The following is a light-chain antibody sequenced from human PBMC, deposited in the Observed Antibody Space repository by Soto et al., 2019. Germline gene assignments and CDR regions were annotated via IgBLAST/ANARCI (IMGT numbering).Light chain of an antibody. J-gene: IGKJ5*01. CDR3: QQYYSTPLAN. CDR2: WAS. CDR1: QSVLYSSNNKNY. Sequence: DIVMTQSPDSLAVSLGERATINCNSSQSVLYSSNNKNYLAWYQQKPGQPPKLLIYWASTRESGVPDRFSGSGSGTDFTLTISSLQAEDVAVYYCQQYYSTPLANFGQGTRLEIK. V-gene: IGKV4-1*01.